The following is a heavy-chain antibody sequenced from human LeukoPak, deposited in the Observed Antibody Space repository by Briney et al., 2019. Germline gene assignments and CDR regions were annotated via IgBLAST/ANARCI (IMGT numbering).Heavy chain of an antibody. CDR1: GFTFSNAW. Sequence: PGGSLRLSCAASGFTFSNAWMSWVRQAPGKGLEWVSGISWNSGSIGYADSVKGRFTISRDNAKNSLYLQMNSLRAEDTALYYCAKDIAAAGTVGYFQHWGQGTLVTVSS. CDR2: ISWNSGSI. V-gene: IGHV3-9*01. J-gene: IGHJ1*01. CDR3: AKDIAAAGTVGYFQH. D-gene: IGHD6-13*01.